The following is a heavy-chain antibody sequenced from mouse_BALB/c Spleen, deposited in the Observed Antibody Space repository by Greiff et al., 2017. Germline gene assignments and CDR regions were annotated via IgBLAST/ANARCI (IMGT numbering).Heavy chain of an antibody. V-gene: IGHV3-2*02. J-gene: IGHJ3*01. CDR2: IRYSGST. D-gene: IGHD2-3*01. Sequence: EVQLQQSGPGLVKPSQSLSLTCTVTGYSITSDYAWNWIRQFPGNILEWMGYIRYSGSTSYNPSLKSRISITRDTSKKPFFLQLNSMTTEDTATYYAASYDGCRSPAWFAYWGQGTLVTVSA. CDR3: ASYDGCRSPAWFAY. CDR1: GYSITSDYA.